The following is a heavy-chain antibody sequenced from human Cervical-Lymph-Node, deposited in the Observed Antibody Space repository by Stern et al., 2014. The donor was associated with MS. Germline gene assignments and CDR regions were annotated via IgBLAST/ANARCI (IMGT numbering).Heavy chain of an antibody. CDR2: IHASGSA. D-gene: IGHD5-18*01. CDR1: GGSISSGSDY. J-gene: IGHJ4*02. Sequence: VQLQESGPGLVKPSQTLSLTCTVSGGSISSGSDYWSWIRQPVGKGLEWIGRIHASGSAFYTPPLKSRVTISTDTSMNQFSLELNSATAADTAIYYCASGYRIFDYWGQGILVTVSS. V-gene: IGHV4-61*02. CDR3: ASGYRIFDY.